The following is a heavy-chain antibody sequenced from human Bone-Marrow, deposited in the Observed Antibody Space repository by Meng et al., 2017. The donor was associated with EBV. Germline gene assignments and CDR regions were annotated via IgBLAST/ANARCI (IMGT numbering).Heavy chain of an antibody. CDR2: IPSDGSHNK. J-gene: IGHJ5*02. Sequence: QEQLVESGGGVVQRGRSLRLSCGASGFTFSNYGFHWVRQAPGKGPEWVAIIPSDGSHNKYYADFVKGRFTISRDNSKNTLYLQMNSLRTEDTAVYYCAKDLSGRFDPWGQGTLVTVSS. D-gene: IGHD1-14*01. CDR1: GFTFSNYG. V-gene: IGHV3-30*18. CDR3: AKDLSGRFDP.